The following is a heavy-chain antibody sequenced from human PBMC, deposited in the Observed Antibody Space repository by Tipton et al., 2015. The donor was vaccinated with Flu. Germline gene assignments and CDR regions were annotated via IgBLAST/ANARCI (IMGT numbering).Heavy chain of an antibody. J-gene: IGHJ6*02. CDR1: GFTVTSSY. CDR2: IYGGGTK. V-gene: IGHV3-53*01. CDR3: ARGPQVPVWPYYYGMDV. D-gene: IGHD2-2*01. Sequence: QLVQSGGGLIQPGGSLRLSCAASGFTVTSSYMSWVRQAPGKGLEWVSVIYGGGTKDYADSVKGRFTISRDKSKNALYLQMSSLRAEDTAVYYCARGPQVPVWPYYYGMDVWGQGTTVTVSS.